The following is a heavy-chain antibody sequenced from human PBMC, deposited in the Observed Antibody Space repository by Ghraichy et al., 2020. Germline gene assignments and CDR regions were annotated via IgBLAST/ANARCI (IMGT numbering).Heavy chain of an antibody. CDR2: IYYSGST. J-gene: IGHJ6*02. Sequence: SQTLSLTCTVSGGSISSYYWSWIRQPPGKGLEWIGYIYYSGSTNYNPSLKSRVTISVDTSKNQFSLKLSSVTAADTAVYYCARHLSNGDNYYYYYGMDVWGQGTTVTVSS. CDR1: GGSISSYY. D-gene: IGHD4-17*01. V-gene: IGHV4-59*08. CDR3: ARHLSNGDNYYYYYGMDV.